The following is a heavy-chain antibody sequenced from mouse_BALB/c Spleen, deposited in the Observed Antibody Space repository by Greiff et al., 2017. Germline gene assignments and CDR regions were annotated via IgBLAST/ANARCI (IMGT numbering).Heavy chain of an antibody. CDR3: AATARAYYAMDY. Sequence: EVQLQQSGAELVKPGASVKLSCTASGFNIKDSYMHWVKQRPEQGLEWIGRIDPANGNTKYDPKFQGKATITADTTSNTAYLQLSSLTSEDTAVYYCAATARAYYAMDYWGQGTSVTVSS. V-gene: IGHV14-3*02. CDR2: IDPANGNT. CDR1: GFNIKDSY. D-gene: IGHD3-2*01. J-gene: IGHJ4*01.